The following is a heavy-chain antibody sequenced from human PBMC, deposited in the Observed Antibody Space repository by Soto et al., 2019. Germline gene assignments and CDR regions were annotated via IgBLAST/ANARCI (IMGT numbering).Heavy chain of an antibody. Sequence: EVQLVESGGGLVQPGGSLRLSCGAAGFTFSNFHMNWVRQAPGKGLEWVSYISSSGSTTYYADSVKGRFTISRDNARNSLFLQMSSLRDEDTAVYYCARDAFDYDTTGYHSDYWGQGTLVTVSS. CDR3: ARDAFDYDTTGYHSDY. D-gene: IGHD3-22*01. CDR1: GFTFSNFH. J-gene: IGHJ4*02. V-gene: IGHV3-48*02. CDR2: ISSSGSTT.